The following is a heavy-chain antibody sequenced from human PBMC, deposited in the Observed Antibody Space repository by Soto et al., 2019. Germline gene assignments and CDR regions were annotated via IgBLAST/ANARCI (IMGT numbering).Heavy chain of an antibody. D-gene: IGHD3-10*01. CDR3: ARLQFGEGFDY. Sequence: PSATLSLTCAVSCGSIIGGGFSWSWIRQPPGKGLEWIVYIFHTVFTQYNPSLKIRFSMSLYKSKNQFPLHLPSVTAADTAVYYCARLQFGEGFDYGGQGALVTVSS. CDR1: CGSIIGGGFS. CDR2: IFHTVFT. J-gene: IGHJ4*02. V-gene: IGHV4-30-2*01.